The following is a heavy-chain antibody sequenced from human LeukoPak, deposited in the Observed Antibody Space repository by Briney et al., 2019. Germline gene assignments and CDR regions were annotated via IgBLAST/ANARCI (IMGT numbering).Heavy chain of an antibody. D-gene: IGHD1-26*01. CDR3: ARQALGKGPYYFDY. CDR2: IYHSGST. J-gene: IGHJ4*02. V-gene: IGHV4-38-2*02. CDR1: GYSISSGYY. Sequence: SETLSLTCTVSGYSISSGYYWGWIRQPPGKGLEWIGSIYHSGSTYYNPSLKNRVTISVDTSKNQFSLKLSSVTAADTAVYYCARQALGKGPYYFDYWGQGTLVTVSS.